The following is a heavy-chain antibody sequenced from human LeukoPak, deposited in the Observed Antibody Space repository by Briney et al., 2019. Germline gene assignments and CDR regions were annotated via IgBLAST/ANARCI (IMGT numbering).Heavy chain of an antibody. CDR2: ISESSGYI. J-gene: IGHJ5*02. V-gene: IGHV3-21*01. Sequence: GGSLRLSCAASGFTFSAYIMNWVRQAPGRGLEWVSSISESSGYIYYADPVRGRFTISRDNAKNSLFLQMNSLRAEDTAVYYCASSPNRLGWFDPWGQGTLVTVSS. CDR1: GFTFSAYI. D-gene: IGHD3-9*01. CDR3: ASSPNRLGWFDP.